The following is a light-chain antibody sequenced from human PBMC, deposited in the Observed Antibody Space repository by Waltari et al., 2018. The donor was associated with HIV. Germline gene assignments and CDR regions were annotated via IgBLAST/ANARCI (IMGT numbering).Light chain of an antibody. CDR3: AAWDDSLSGHVV. J-gene: IGLJ2*01. Sequence: SVMTQPPSASGTPGQRVTISCSGSSSNIGSNYVYWYQPLPGTAPKLLIYRNNQRPSGVPDRFSGSKSGTSASLAISGLRSEDEADYYCAAWDDSLSGHVVFGGGTKLTVL. CDR1: SSNIGSNY. V-gene: IGLV1-47*01. CDR2: RNN.